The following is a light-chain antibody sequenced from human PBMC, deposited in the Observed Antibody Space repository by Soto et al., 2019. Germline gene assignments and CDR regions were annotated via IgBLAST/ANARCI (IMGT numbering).Light chain of an antibody. CDR1: QVISTS. CDR2: AAS. J-gene: IGKJ5*01. Sequence: DIQLTQSPSFLSPSIGESVTITCRASQVISTSLAWYQVKPGQAPKLLIYAASTLESGVPSRFIATVSGTEFSLTITSLQTEDFATYYCQQLFDSPITFGQGTRLEIK. V-gene: IGKV1-9*01. CDR3: QQLFDSPIT.